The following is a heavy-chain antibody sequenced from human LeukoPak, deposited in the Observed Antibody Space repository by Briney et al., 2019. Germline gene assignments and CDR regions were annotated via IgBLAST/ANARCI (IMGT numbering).Heavy chain of an antibody. V-gene: IGHV1-2*02. CDR2: INPNSGGT. Sequence: GASVKVSCKXSGYTFTGNYMHWVRQAPGQGLEWMGWINPNSGGTNYAQKFQGRVTMTRDTSISTAYMELSRLRSDDTAVYYCARPSVGWSRRDFDYWGQGTLVTVSS. CDR3: ARPSVGWSRRDFDY. D-gene: IGHD3-3*01. CDR1: GYTFTGNY. J-gene: IGHJ4*02.